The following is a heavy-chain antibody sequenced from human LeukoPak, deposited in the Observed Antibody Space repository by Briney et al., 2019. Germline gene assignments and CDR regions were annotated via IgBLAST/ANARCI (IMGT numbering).Heavy chain of an antibody. CDR2: INPNSGGT. CDR3: ARGRYSYGNFDY. CDR1: GYTFTAYY. V-gene: IGHV1-2*02. D-gene: IGHD5-18*01. J-gene: IGHJ4*02. Sequence: ASVKVSCKASGYTFTAYYVHWVRQAPGQGLEWMGWINPNSGGTNYAQKFQGRVTMTRDTSISTAYMELSRLRSDDTAVYYCARGRYSYGNFDYWGQGTLVTVSS.